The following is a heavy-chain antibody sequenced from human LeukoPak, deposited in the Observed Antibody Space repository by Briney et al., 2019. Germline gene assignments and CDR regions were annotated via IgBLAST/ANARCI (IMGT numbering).Heavy chain of an antibody. D-gene: IGHD1-26*01. V-gene: IGHV4-59*01. CDR3: ARWEASRVAFDI. Sequence: KPSETLSLTCTVSGGSISTYYWSWIRQPPGRGLEWIGYINYSGITDYSPSLKSRVTISIDTSKKQFSLKLSSVTAADTAVYYCARWEASRVAFDIWGQGTLVTVSS. CDR1: GGSISTYY. J-gene: IGHJ3*02. CDR2: INYSGIT.